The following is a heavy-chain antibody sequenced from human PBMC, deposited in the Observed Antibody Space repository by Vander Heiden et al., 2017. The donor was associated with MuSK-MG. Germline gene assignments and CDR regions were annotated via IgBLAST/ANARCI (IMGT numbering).Heavy chain of an antibody. CDR1: GGTFSSYA. V-gene: IGHV1-69*04. Sequence: QVQLVQSGAEVKTPGSSVKVSCKASGGTFSSYAISWVRPAPGQGLEWMGRIIPILGIANYEQKFQGRVTITADKSTSTAYMELSSLRSEDTAVYYCARERDNQCDYWGQGTLVTVSS. CDR3: ARERDNQCDY. CDR2: IIPILGIA. D-gene: IGHD1-20*01. J-gene: IGHJ4*02.